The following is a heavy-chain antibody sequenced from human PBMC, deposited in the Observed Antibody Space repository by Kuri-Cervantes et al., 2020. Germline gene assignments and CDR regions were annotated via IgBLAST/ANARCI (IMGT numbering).Heavy chain of an antibody. J-gene: IGHJ5*01. CDR3: TTETSGYSSGWFDY. CDR1: GFTFSSYG. D-gene: IGHD6-19*01. V-gene: IGHV3-33*01. CDR2: IWYDGSNK. Sequence: GESLKISCAASGFTFSSYGMHWVRQAPGKGLEWVAVIWYDGSNKYYADSVKGRFTISRDNSKNTLYLQMNSLRAEDTAVYYCTTETSGYSSGWFDYWGQGTLVTVSS.